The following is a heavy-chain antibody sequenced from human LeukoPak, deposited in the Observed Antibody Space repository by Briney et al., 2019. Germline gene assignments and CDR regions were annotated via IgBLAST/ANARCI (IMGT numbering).Heavy chain of an antibody. J-gene: IGHJ6*02. CDR3: AREWGDGYDSCGMDV. CDR2: ISSSGSTI. D-gene: IGHD5-12*01. V-gene: IGHV3-48*03. CDR1: GFTFSSYE. Sequence: PGGSLRLSCAASGFTFSSYEMNWVRQAPGKGLEWVSYISSSGSTIYYADSVKGRFTISRDNAKNSLYLQMNSLRAEDTAVYYCAREWGDGYDSCGMDVWGQGTTVTVSS.